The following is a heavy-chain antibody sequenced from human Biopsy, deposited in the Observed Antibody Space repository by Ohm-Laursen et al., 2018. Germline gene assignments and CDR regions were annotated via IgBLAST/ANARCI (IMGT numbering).Heavy chain of an antibody. CDR3: ARHAPSYSGSYWGYFDL. CDR1: GGSISSYY. CDR2: IYYTGST. V-gene: IGHV4-59*08. J-gene: IGHJ2*01. D-gene: IGHD1-26*01. Sequence: GTLSLTCTVSGGSISSYYWSWIRQPPGKGLEWIGYIYYTGSTNYNPSLKSRVTISVDTSMNPLSQSLTSVTAADTAVYYCARHAPSYSGSYWGYFDLWGRGTLVTVSS.